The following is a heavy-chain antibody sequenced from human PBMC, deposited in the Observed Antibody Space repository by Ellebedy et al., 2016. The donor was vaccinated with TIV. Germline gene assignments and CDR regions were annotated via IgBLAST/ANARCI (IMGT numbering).Heavy chain of an antibody. D-gene: IGHD6-19*01. Sequence: GESLKISCAASGFTVSGNYMSWVRQAPGKGLEWVSVIYSDGSTFYADSVKGRLAISRDSSKNTLYLQMSSLRAEDTAVYYCARGITVADSRGFFYYYGLDVWGQGTTVTDFS. CDR2: IYSDGST. V-gene: IGHV3-66*01. CDR1: GFTVSGNY. J-gene: IGHJ6*02. CDR3: ARGITVADSRGFFYYYGLDV.